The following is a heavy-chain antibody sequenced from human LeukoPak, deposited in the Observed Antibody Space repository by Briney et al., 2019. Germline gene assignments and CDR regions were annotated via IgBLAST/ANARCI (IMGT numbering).Heavy chain of an antibody. V-gene: IGHV3-30*18. D-gene: IGHD1-26*01. J-gene: IGHJ4*02. CDR1: GFTFSSYG. Sequence: GRSLRLSCAAPGFTFSSYGMHWVRQAPGKGLEWVAVMSYDGSNKYYADSVKGRFTISRDNSKNTLYLQMNSLRPEDTAVYYCAKDEGRVGAPAGFDYWGQGTLVTVSS. CDR2: MSYDGSNK. CDR3: AKDEGRVGAPAGFDY.